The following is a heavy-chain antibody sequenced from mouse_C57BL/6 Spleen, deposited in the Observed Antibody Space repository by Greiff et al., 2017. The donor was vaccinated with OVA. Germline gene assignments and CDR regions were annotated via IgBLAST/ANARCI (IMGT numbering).Heavy chain of an antibody. CDR2: IWSGGST. V-gene: IGHV2-2*01. CDR3: ARNAGGVPRGHWYVDV. CDR1: GFSLTSYG. J-gene: IGHJ1*03. Sequence: VQLKESGPGLVQPSQSLSITCTVSGFSLTSYGVHWVRQSPGTGLEWLGVIWSGGSTDYNAAFISRLSISKDTSKSQVFFKMNSLQADDTAIYDWARNAGGVPRGHWYVDVWGTGTTVTVAS. D-gene: IGHD1-1*02.